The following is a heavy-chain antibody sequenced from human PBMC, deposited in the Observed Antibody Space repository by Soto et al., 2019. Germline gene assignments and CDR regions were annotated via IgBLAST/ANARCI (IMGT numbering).Heavy chain of an antibody. V-gene: IGHV3-23*01. CDR3: AKQMGTGVDTAIDF. CDR2: LSHDGGNI. CDR1: DFSFTSYA. J-gene: IGHJ4*02. Sequence: EVQMSASGGGVVQPGASLRLSCVAPDFSFTSYAMTWVRLPPGKGLQWVAALSHDGGNIYYRDSVRGRFTISRDNSKNTLYLQMHSLKGEVTAVYFCAKQMGTGVDTAIDFWGEGTQVTVAS. D-gene: IGHD5-18*01.